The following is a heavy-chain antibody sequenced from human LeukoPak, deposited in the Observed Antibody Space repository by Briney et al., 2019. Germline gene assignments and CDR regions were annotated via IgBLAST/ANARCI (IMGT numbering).Heavy chain of an antibody. V-gene: IGHV3-23*01. J-gene: IGHJ5*02. Sequence: GGSLRLSCAASGFTFNNYGRIWVRQAPGKGREWVAAISNDGGGTMYASSVEGRFTISRDNSKNTLFLQMNSLRAEDTALYYCAKGSSGYFADLWGQGTLVTVSS. CDR2: ISNDGGGT. CDR1: GFTFNNYG. CDR3: AKGSSGYFADL. D-gene: IGHD3-22*01.